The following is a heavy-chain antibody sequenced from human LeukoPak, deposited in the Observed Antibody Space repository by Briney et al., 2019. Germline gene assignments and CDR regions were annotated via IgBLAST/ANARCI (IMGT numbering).Heavy chain of an antibody. Sequence: GGSLRLSCAASGFIFSSYWTTWVRQAPGKGLEWVANMNLDGSEKYYVDSVKGRFIISRDNAKNSLYLQMNSLTAEDTAIYYCARDDGFSCYSYWGQGTLVTVSS. CDR2: MNLDGSEK. D-gene: IGHD3-16*01. CDR1: GFIFSSYW. V-gene: IGHV3-7*01. CDR3: ARDDGFSCYSY. J-gene: IGHJ4*02.